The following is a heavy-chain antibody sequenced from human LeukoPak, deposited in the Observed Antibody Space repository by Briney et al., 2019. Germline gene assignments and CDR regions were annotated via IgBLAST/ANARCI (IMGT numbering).Heavy chain of an antibody. CDR1: GFTFSSYS. Sequence: GGSLRLSCAASGFTFSSYSMNWVRQAPGKGLEWVSSISSSSSYIYYADSVKGRFTISRDNAKNSLYLQMNSLRAEDTAVYYCARSPRTKYSYGPRFNYWGQGTLVTVSS. CDR2: ISSSSSYI. D-gene: IGHD5-18*01. V-gene: IGHV3-21*01. CDR3: ARSPRTKYSYGPRFNY. J-gene: IGHJ4*02.